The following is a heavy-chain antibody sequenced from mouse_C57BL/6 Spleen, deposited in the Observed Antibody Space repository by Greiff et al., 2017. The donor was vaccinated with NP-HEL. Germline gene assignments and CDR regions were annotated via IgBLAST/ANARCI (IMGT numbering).Heavy chain of an antibody. CDR2: INYDGSST. V-gene: IGHV5-16*01. Sequence: EVNVVESEGGLVQPGSSMKLSCTASGFTFSDYYMAWVRQVPEKGLEWVANINYDGSSTYYLDSLKSRFIISRDNAKNILYLQMSSLKSEDTATYYCAIEYDGYYEYFDVWGTGTTVTVSS. CDR1: GFTFSDYY. CDR3: AIEYDGYYEYFDV. J-gene: IGHJ1*03. D-gene: IGHD2-3*01.